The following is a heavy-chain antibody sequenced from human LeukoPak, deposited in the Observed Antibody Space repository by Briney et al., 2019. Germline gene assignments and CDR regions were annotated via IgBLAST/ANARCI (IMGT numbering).Heavy chain of an antibody. CDR2: ISYDGSNK. CDR3: ASELDYYDSSVYHRSYYYGMDV. V-gene: IGHV3-30*03. CDR1: GFTFSSYA. Sequence: GGSLRLSCAASGFTFSSYAMSWVRQAPGKGLEWVTVISYDGSNKYYAESVKGRFTISRDNSKNTLYLQMDSLRGEDTAVYYCASELDYYDSSVYHRSYYYGMDVWGQGTTVTVSS. J-gene: IGHJ6*02. D-gene: IGHD3-22*01.